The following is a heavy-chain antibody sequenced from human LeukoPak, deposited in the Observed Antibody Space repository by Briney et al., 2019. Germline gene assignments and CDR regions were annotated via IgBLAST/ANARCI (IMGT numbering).Heavy chain of an antibody. J-gene: IGHJ4*02. CDR1: EFSFGNYD. V-gene: IGHV3-23*01. CDR2: ITSSGSGT. Sequence: GGSLRLSCAASEFSFGNYDMSWVRQAPGKGLQWVSAITSSGSGTYYADSVKGRFTISRDNSKNTLYLQMNSLRAEDTAVYYCAKKMGTGNFYFDYWGQGTLVTVSS. CDR3: AKKMGTGNFYFDY. D-gene: IGHD3-10*01.